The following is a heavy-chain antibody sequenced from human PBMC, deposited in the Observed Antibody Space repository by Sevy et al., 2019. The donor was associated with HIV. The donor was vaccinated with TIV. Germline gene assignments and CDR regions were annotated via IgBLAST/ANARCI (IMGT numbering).Heavy chain of an antibody. J-gene: IGHJ4*02. Sequence: GGSLRLSCAASGFPFSSYAMSWVRQAPGKGLEWVSAISGSGYSTYYADSVKGRFTISRDKSKNTLYLQINSLRAEDTAVYYCAKHIAYCGGDCYPPLYYFDYWGQGTLVTVSS. D-gene: IGHD2-21*02. CDR3: AKHIAYCGGDCYPPLYYFDY. CDR2: ISGSGYST. V-gene: IGHV3-23*01. CDR1: GFPFSSYA.